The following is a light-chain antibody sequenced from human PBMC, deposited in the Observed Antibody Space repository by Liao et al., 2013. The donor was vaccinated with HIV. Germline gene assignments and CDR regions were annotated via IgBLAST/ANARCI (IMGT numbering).Light chain of an antibody. J-gene: IGLJ1*01. CDR3: QAWDTTSLYV. V-gene: IGLV3-1*01. CDR1: TLGDKY. Sequence: SYDLTQPPSVSVSPGQTASITCSGGTLGDKYISWYQQRPGQSPVLVIYEDSKRPSGIPERFSGSNSGTTATLTISGTQAVDEADYYCQAWDTTSLYVFGTGTKVTVL. CDR2: EDS.